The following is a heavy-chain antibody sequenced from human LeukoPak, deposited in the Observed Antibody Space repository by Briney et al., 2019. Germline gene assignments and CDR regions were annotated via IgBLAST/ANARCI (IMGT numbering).Heavy chain of an antibody. Sequence: ASVKVSCKASGGTFSSYAISWVRQAPGQGLEWMGGIIPIFGTANYAQKFQGRVTITTDESTSTAYMELSSLRSEDTAVYYCARVERGHYYVSSGYYHNAFDIWGQGTMVTVSS. CDR1: GGTFSSYA. V-gene: IGHV1-69*05. D-gene: IGHD3-22*01. CDR3: ARVERGHYYVSSGYYHNAFDI. J-gene: IGHJ3*02. CDR2: IIPIFGTA.